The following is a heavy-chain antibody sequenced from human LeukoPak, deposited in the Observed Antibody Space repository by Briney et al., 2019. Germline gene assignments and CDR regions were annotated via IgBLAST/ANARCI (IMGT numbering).Heavy chain of an antibody. D-gene: IGHD6-19*01. Sequence: GGSLRLSCPASGFTFSRYGMNWVRQAPGKGLEWVSIVSGSGGTTYYADSVRGRFTISRDNSKNTLYLQTNSLRDEDTAVYYCAKAREWLVNSYYFDYWGQGTLVTVSS. V-gene: IGHV3-23*01. J-gene: IGHJ4*02. CDR2: VSGSGGTT. CDR1: GFTFSRYG. CDR3: AKAREWLVNSYYFDY.